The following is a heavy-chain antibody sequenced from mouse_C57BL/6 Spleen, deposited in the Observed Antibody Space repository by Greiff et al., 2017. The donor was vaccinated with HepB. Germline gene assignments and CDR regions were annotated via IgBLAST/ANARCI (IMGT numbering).Heavy chain of an antibody. CDR1: GYSITSGYY. V-gene: IGHV3-6*01. J-gene: IGHJ4*01. CDR3: ATLYSNYVPYAMDY. Sequence: EVQLQQSGPGLVKPSQSLSLTCSVTGYSITSGYYWNWILQFPGNKLEWMGYISYDGSNNYNPSLKNRISITRDTSKNQFFLKLNSVTTEDTATYYCATLYSNYVPYAMDYWGQGTSVTVSS. D-gene: IGHD2-5*01. CDR2: ISYDGSN.